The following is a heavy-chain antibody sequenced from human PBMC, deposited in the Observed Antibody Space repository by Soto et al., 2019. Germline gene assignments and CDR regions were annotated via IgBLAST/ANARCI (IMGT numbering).Heavy chain of an antibody. Sequence: QITLKESGPTLVKPTQTLTLTCTLSGFSLSTSGVGVRGIRQSPGKALEWLAVIYWDDVKHYSPSLERRLTITKDTSESEVVFSMTNMDTVDTATYYCAHKGSGDYVLDYWGQGILVTVSS. CDR3: AHKGSGDYVLDY. D-gene: IGHD4-17*01. CDR2: IYWDDVK. J-gene: IGHJ4*02. V-gene: IGHV2-5*02. CDR1: GFSLSTSGVG.